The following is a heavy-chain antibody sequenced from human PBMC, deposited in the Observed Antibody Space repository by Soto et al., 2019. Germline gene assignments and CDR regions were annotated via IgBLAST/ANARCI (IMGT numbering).Heavy chain of an antibody. CDR1: GGSISSEY. CDR3: ARRYGGNFDY. V-gene: IGHV4-59*01. J-gene: IGHJ4*02. D-gene: IGHD3-16*01. CDR2: IYYSGST. Sequence: PSETLSLTCTVSGGSISSEYWSWIRQPPGKGLEWIGYIYYSGSTNYNPSLKSRVTISVDTSKNQFSLKLSSVTAADTAVYYCARRYGGNFDYWGQGTLVTVSS.